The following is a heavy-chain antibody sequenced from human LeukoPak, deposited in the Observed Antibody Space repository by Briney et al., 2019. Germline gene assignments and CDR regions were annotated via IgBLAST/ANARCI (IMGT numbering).Heavy chain of an antibody. Sequence: GGSLRLSCAASGFTFSSYAMSWVRQAPGKGLEWVSAISGSCDSTYYSASVKGRFTISRDNSKNTLYVQMNSLRAEDTAVYYCAKPLVSDYYDSSGYWGYWGQGTLVTVSS. CDR1: GFTFSSYA. V-gene: IGHV3-23*01. J-gene: IGHJ4*02. D-gene: IGHD3-22*01. CDR2: ISGSCDST. CDR3: AKPLVSDYYDSSGYWGY.